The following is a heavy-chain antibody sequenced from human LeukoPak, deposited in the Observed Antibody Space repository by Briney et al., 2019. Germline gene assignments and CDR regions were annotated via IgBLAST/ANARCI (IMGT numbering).Heavy chain of an antibody. J-gene: IGHJ3*02. D-gene: IGHD3-22*01. CDR3: ARAYYYDSSGYPHGDAFDI. V-gene: IGHV1-69*05. Sequence: SVKVSCKASGGTFSSYAISWVRQAPGQGLEWMGRIIPIFGTANYAQKFQGRVTITTDESTSTAYMELSSLRSEDTAVYYCARAYYYDSSGYPHGDAFDIWGQGTMVTVSS. CDR1: GGTFSSYA. CDR2: IIPIFGTA.